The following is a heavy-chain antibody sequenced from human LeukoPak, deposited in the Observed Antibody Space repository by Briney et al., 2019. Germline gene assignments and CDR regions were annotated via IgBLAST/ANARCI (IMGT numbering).Heavy chain of an antibody. Sequence: SETLSLTCTISGGSISSGDYYWSWIRQPPGKGLEWIGYIYYSGGTYYNPSLKSRVTISVDTSKNQFSLKLSSVTAADTAVYYCARWPFYYYDSSGYYRGQGTLVTVSS. CDR2: IYYSGGT. CDR3: ARWPFYYYDSSGYY. J-gene: IGHJ4*02. CDR1: GGSISSGDYY. V-gene: IGHV4-30-4*01. D-gene: IGHD3-22*01.